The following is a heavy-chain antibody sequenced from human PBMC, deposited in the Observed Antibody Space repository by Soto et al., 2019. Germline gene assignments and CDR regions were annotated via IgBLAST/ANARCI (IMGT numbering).Heavy chain of an antibody. V-gene: IGHV3-49*03. CDR3: TRSLLRFLEWLIQYYFDY. CDR2: IRSKTYGGTT. CDR1: GFTFGDYA. J-gene: IGHJ4*02. Sequence: GGSLRLSCTASGFTFGDYAMSWFRQAPGKGLEWVGFIRSKTYGGTTEYAASVKGRFTISRDDSKSIAYLQMNSLKTEDTAVYYCTRSLLRFLEWLIQYYFDYWGQGTLVTVSS. D-gene: IGHD3-3*01.